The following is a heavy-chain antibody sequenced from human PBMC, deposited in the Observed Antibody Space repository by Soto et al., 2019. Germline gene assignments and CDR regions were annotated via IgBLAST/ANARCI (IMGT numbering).Heavy chain of an antibody. Sequence: PSETLSLTCTVSGGSISSGGYYWSWIRQHPGKGLEWIGYIYYSGSTYYNPSLKSRVTISVDTSKNQFSLKLSSVTAADTAVYYCARAIVVVPAAMPVCAFDIWGQGTMVTVS. CDR3: ARAIVVVPAAMPVCAFDI. D-gene: IGHD2-2*01. CDR2: IYYSGST. J-gene: IGHJ3*02. CDR1: GGSISSGGYY. V-gene: IGHV4-31*03.